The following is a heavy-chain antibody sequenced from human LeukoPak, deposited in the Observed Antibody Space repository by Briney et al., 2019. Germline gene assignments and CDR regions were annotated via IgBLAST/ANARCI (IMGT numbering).Heavy chain of an antibody. V-gene: IGHV3-23*01. CDR2: ISVSGGST. D-gene: IGHD3-10*01. CDR1: GFTFSSYA. CDR3: AGGTYYYGSGSYYQTLDY. Sequence: PGGSLRLSCAASGFTFSSYAMSWVRQAPGKGLEWVSAISVSGGSTYSADSVKGRFTISRDNSKNTLYLQMNSLRAEDTAVYYCAGGTYYYGSGSYYQTLDYWGQGTLVTVSS. J-gene: IGHJ4*02.